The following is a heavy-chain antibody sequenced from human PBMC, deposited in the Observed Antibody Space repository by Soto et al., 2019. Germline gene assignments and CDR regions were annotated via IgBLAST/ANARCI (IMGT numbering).Heavy chain of an antibody. CDR2: INHSGST. D-gene: IGHD3-16*02. CDR3: ASGLTFGGVIVSSWFDP. CDR1: GGSFSGYY. Sequence: SETLSLTCAVYGGSFSGYYWSWIRQPPGKGLEWIGEINHSGSTNYNPSLKSRVTISVDTSKNQFSLKLSSVTAADTAVYYCASGLTFGGVIVSSWFDPWGQGTLVTVSS. V-gene: IGHV4-34*01. J-gene: IGHJ5*02.